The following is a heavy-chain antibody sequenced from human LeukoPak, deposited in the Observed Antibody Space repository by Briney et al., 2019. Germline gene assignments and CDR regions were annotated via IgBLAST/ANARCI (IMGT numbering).Heavy chain of an antibody. D-gene: IGHD3-22*01. CDR2: IWFDGIRK. J-gene: IGHJ3*02. CDR3: ARDLEDSSPFGAFDM. V-gene: IGHV3-33*01. Sequence: GGSLRLSCGASGFXFSNYGMHWVRQVPGKGLEWVAAIWFDGIRKYYADSVKGRLTISRDNSKNTLYLQMNSLRAEDTAVYYCARDLEDSSPFGAFDMWGQGTMVTVSS. CDR1: GFXFSNYG.